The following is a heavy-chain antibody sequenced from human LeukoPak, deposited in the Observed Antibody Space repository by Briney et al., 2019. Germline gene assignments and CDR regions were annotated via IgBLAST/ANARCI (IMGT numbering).Heavy chain of an antibody. CDR3: ARRRFSQGSFDP. V-gene: IGHV4-34*01. CDR2: INHSGST. Sequence: PSETLSLTCAVYGGSFSGYYWSWIRQPPGKGLEWIGEINHSGSTNYNTSLKSRVTISVDTSKNQFSLKLSSVTAADTAVYYCARRRFSQGSFDPWGQGTLVTVSS. D-gene: IGHD3-10*01. CDR1: GGSFSGYY. J-gene: IGHJ5*02.